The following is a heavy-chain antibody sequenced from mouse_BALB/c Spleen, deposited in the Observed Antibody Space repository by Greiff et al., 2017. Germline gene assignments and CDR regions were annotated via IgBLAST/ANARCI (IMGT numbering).Heavy chain of an antibody. Sequence: EVQLFESGGGLVKPGGSLKLSCAASGFTFSDYYMYWVRQTPEKRLEWVATISDGGSYTYYPDSVKGRFTISRDNAKNNLYLQMSSLKSEDTAMYYCARKNDGYYYAMDYWGQGTSVTVSS. D-gene: IGHD1-2*01. CDR3: ARKNDGYYYAMDY. V-gene: IGHV5-4*02. CDR1: GFTFSDYY. CDR2: ISDGGSYT. J-gene: IGHJ4*01.